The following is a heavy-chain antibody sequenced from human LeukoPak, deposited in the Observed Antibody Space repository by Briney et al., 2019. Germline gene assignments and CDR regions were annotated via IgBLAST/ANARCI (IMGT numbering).Heavy chain of an antibody. J-gene: IGHJ4*02. D-gene: IGHD6-19*01. Sequence: GGSLRLSCSVSGFTFSTYVMHWVRQAPGKGLEYVSAISSNGDNTYYADSVKGRFTISRDNSKNTLYLQMNSLRAEDTAVYYCAKHPLAAVAGQFDYWGQGTLVTVSS. V-gene: IGHV3-64*04. CDR3: AKHPLAAVAGQFDY. CDR2: ISSNGDNT. CDR1: GFTFSTYV.